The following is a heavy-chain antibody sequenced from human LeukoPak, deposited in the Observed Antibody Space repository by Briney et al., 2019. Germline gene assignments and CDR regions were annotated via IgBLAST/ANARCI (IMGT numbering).Heavy chain of an antibody. J-gene: IGHJ3*02. CDR3: ARVCCAGAFDI. V-gene: IGHV4-59*11. CDR1: GGSISSHY. CDR2: IYYSGST. Sequence: SETLSVTCTVSGGSISSHYWSWIRQPPGKGLEWIGYIYYSGSTNYNPSLKSRVTISVDTSKNQFSLKLSSVTAADTAVYHCARVCCAGAFDIWGQGTMVTVSS.